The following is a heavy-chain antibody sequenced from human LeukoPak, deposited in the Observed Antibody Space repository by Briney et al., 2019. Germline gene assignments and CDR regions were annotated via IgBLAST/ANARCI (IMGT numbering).Heavy chain of an antibody. Sequence: SETLSLTCTVSGGSITSYYWNWIRQPPGKGLEWIGHIYYSGITNYTPSLKSRVTISVHTSKNQFSLKLSSVTAADTAVYYCARAPTDHTSANFNFDYWGQGTLVTVSS. J-gene: IGHJ4*02. CDR2: IYYSGIT. D-gene: IGHD2-2*01. V-gene: IGHV4-59*01. CDR3: ARAPTDHTSANFNFDY. CDR1: GGSITSYY.